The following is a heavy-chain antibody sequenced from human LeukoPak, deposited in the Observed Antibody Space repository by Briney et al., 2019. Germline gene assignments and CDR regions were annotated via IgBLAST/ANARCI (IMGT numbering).Heavy chain of an antibody. CDR2: MNHNSGNT. CDR3: ARAGRYCSSTSCEYYFDY. CDR1: GYTFTRYD. Sequence: GASVKVACKPSGYTFTRYDINWVRQATGQGLEWMGWMNHNSGNTGYAQKFQGRVTMTRNTSISTAYMELSSLRSEDTAVYYCARAGRYCSSTSCEYYFDYWGQGTLVTVSS. V-gene: IGHV1-8*01. J-gene: IGHJ4*02. D-gene: IGHD2-2*01.